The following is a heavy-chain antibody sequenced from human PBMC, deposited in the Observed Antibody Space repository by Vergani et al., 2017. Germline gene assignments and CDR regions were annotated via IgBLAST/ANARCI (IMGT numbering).Heavy chain of an antibody. D-gene: IGHD6-6*01. CDR1: GGSISSGGYY. CDR3: ARNPIAARPSHNWFDP. J-gene: IGHJ5*02. Sequence: QVQLQESGPGLVKPSQTLSLTCTVSGGSISSGGYYWSWIRQHPGKGLEWIGYIYYSGSTYYNPSLKSRVTISVYTSKNQFSLKLSSVTAADTAVYYCARNPIAARPSHNWFDPWGQGTLVTVSS. CDR2: IYYSGST. V-gene: IGHV4-31*03.